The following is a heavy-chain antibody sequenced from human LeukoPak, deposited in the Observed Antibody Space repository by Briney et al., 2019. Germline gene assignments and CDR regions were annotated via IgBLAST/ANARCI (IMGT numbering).Heavy chain of an antibody. J-gene: IGHJ6*02. V-gene: IGHV4-4*07. CDR1: GGSISSYY. CDR3: SRGLVYSSGYDYGSDV. D-gene: IGHD6-19*01. Sequence: KTSETLSLTCTVSGGSISSYYWTWIRQSAGKGLEWIGRIYSSGITDYNPSLKSRVTMSLDTSKNQISLELTSVTAADTAVYYCSRGLVYSSGYDYGSDVWGQGTTVTVSS. CDR2: IYSSGIT.